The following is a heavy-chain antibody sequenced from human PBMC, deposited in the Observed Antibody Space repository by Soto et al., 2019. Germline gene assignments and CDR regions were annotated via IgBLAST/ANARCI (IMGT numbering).Heavy chain of an antibody. CDR3: ATYYGSGSYFDYGMDV. CDR2: IYYSGST. J-gene: IGHJ6*02. D-gene: IGHD3-10*01. Sequence: SETLSLTFTVSGGSISSSSCYWGWIRQPPGKRLEWIGNIYYSGSTYYNPSLKNRVNMSVDTSKKQLSIKLTSVTAADTAVYYCATYYGSGSYFDYGMDVWGQGTTVT. V-gene: IGHV4-39*01. CDR1: GGSISSSSCY.